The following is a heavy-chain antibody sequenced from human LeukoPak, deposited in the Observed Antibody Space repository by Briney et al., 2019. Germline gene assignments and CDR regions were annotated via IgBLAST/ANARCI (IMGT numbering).Heavy chain of an antibody. CDR1: GYTFTDYY. Sequence: GASVKVSCKASGYTFTDYYLLWVRQAPGQGLEWMGRIYPNSGDTDYAQKFQDRVTMTRDTSISTAYMELSRLTSDDAAVYYCAREGLASHYDFWSGYYHNYYYYGMDVWGQGTTVTVSS. CDR2: IYPNSGDT. V-gene: IGHV1-2*06. D-gene: IGHD3-3*01. CDR3: AREGLASHYDFWSGYYHNYYYYGMDV. J-gene: IGHJ6*02.